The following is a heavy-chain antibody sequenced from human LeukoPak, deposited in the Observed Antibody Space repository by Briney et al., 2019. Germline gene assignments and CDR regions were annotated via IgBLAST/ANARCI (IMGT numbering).Heavy chain of an antibody. CDR2: ISYDGSNK. J-gene: IGHJ4*02. Sequence: PGGSLRLSCAASGFTFSSYAMHWVRQAPGKGLEWVAVISYDGSNKYYADSVKGRFTISRDNSKNTLYLQMDSLRAEDTAVYYCARPPLYCSSTSCYEGPYFDYWGQGTLVTVSS. V-gene: IGHV3-30-3*01. D-gene: IGHD2-2*01. CDR3: ARPPLYCSSTSCYEGPYFDY. CDR1: GFTFSSYA.